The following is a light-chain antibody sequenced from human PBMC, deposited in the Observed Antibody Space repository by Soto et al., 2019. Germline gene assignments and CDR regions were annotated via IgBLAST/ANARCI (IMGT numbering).Light chain of an antibody. Sequence: DIVMTQSPDSLAVSLGEMATINCKSSQTIFSSYDKDYLAWYQQKPGQPPKLLIYWASNREAGVPDRFSGGGSGTDFTLTISSLQAEDVAVYYCQQYYRAPYSFGQGTKLEIK. CDR3: QQYYRAPYS. J-gene: IGKJ2*01. CDR2: WAS. V-gene: IGKV4-1*01. CDR1: QTIFSSYDKDY.